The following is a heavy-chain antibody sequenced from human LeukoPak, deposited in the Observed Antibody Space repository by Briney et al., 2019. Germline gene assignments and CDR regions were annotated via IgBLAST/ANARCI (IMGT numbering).Heavy chain of an antibody. V-gene: IGHV3-23*01. D-gene: IGHD2-2*01. J-gene: IGHJ3*02. Sequence: TGGSLRLSCEASGFTYTSHWVSWVRQVPGKGLGWVSAISGSGGSTYYADSVKGRFTISRDNSKNTLYLQMNSLRAEDTAVYYCAKDDARTEYQLLREGSLYGAFDIWGQGTMVTVSS. CDR3: AKDDARTEYQLLREGSLYGAFDI. CDR2: ISGSGGST. CDR1: GFTYTSHW.